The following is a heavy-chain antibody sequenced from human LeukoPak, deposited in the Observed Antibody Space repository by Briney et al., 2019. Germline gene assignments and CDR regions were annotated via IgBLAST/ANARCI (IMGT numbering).Heavy chain of an antibody. J-gene: IGHJ4*02. CDR3: ARVFYGSGSYGGSLDY. D-gene: IGHD3-10*01. Sequence: QPGGSLRLSCAASGLTFSSYEMNWVRQAPGRGLEWVSYISGSGTTMYYADSVQGRFTISRDISKDTLYLQMNSLRADDTAIYYCARVFYGSGSYGGSLDYWGQGTLVTVSS. CDR1: GLTFSSYE. V-gene: IGHV3-48*03. CDR2: ISGSGTTM.